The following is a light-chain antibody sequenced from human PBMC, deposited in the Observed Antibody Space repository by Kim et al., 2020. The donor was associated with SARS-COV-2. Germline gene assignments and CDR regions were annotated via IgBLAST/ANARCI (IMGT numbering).Light chain of an antibody. V-gene: IGLV2-23*02. CDR1: SGDAGNYQF. Sequence: LTQPASVSESPGQSITISCTATSGDAGNYQFVSWYQQHPGKAPKLIIYEISKRPSGISSRFSGSKSGKTASLTISGLQAEDEANYYCCSYAGSNDLVFGGGTQLTVL. J-gene: IGLJ3*02. CDR3: CSYAGSNDLV. CDR2: EIS.